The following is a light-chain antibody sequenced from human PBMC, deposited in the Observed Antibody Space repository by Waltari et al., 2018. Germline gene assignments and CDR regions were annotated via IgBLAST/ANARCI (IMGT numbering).Light chain of an antibody. CDR2: WAS. V-gene: IGKV4-1*01. Sequence: DIVMTQSPDSLAVSLGERATINCKSSQSVLYNSNGKNYLAWYQQKPGQPPKLLIYWASTRQSGVPDRFSGSGSGTDFTLTISSLQAEDVAVYYCQQYYRSRTFGQGTKVEIK. J-gene: IGKJ1*01. CDR1: QSVLYNSNGKNY. CDR3: QQYYRSRT.